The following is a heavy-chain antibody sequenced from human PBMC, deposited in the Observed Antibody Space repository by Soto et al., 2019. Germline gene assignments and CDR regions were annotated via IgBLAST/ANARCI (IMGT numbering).Heavy chain of an antibody. Sequence: QVQLQESGPGLVKASETLSLTCTVAGGSTSPYYWSWLRQPPGKGLEWIGFIDYSGGARYNPSLKSRVTMSLDTSENQISLKLSSMTAADAAVYFCARGRPWGIYDYWGQGNLVTVSS. CDR3: ARGRPWGIYDY. CDR1: GGSTSPYY. D-gene: IGHD7-27*01. CDR2: IDYSGGA. J-gene: IGHJ4*02. V-gene: IGHV4-59*01.